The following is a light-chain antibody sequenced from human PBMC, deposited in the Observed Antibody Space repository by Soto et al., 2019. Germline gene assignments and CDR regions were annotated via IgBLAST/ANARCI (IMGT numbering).Light chain of an antibody. J-gene: IGLJ3*02. CDR1: SSDVGGYNY. CDR2: DVS. V-gene: IGLV2-14*01. Sequence: QSALTQPAPVSGSTGQSITISCTGTSSDVGGYNYVSWYQQHPGKAPKLMIYDVSNRPSGVSNRFSGSKSGNTASLTISGLQAEDEADYYCSSYTSSSTLVVFGGGTKVTVL. CDR3: SSYTSSSTLVV.